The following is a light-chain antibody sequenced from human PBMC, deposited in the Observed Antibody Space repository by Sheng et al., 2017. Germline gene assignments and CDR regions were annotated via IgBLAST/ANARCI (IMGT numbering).Light chain of an antibody. J-gene: IGKJ4*01. CDR3: QQYDNLPLT. V-gene: IGKV3-20*01. Sequence: IVLTQSPGTLSLSPGERATLSCKASQSMSSSYLVWYQQKPGQTPRLLIYGASNRATGIPDRFSGRGSGTGFTFTISSLQPEDFATYYCQQYDNLPLTFGGGTKVEIK. CDR1: QSMSSSY. CDR2: GAS.